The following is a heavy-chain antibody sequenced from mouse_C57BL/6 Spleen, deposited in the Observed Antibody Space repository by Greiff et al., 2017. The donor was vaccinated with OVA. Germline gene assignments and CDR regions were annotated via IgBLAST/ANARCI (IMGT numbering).Heavy chain of an antibody. Sequence: EVKVVESGGGLVKPGGSLKLSCAASGFTFSDYGMHWVRQAPEKGLEWVAYISSGSSTIYYADTVKGRFTISRDNAKNTLFLQMTSLRSEDTAMYYCAGNYYGSSYFDYWGQGTTLTVSS. CDR2: ISSGSSTI. D-gene: IGHD1-1*01. V-gene: IGHV5-17*01. CDR3: AGNYYGSSYFDY. J-gene: IGHJ2*01. CDR1: GFTFSDYG.